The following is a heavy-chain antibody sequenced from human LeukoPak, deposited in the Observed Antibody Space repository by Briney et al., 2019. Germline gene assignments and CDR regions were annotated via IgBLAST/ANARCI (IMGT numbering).Heavy chain of an antibody. D-gene: IGHD2-2*01. Sequence: XVGRIKSKTDGGTTDYAAPVKGRFTISRDDSKNTLYLQMNSLKTEDTAVYYCTTDQLPIFDYWGQGTLVTVSS. CDR3: TTDQLPIFDY. CDR2: IKSKTDGGTT. V-gene: IGHV3-15*01. J-gene: IGHJ4*02.